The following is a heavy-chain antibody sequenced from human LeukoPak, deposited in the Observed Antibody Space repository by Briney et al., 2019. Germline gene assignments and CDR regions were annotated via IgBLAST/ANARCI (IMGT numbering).Heavy chain of an antibody. V-gene: IGHV1-24*01. CDR1: GYTLTELS. CDR3: AIGLAAAAAWFDP. J-gene: IGHJ5*02. Sequence: GASVKVSCKVSGYTLTELSMHWVRQAPGKGLEWMGGFDPEDGETIYAQKFQGRVTMTEDISTDTAYMELSSLRSEDTAVYYCAIGLAAAAAWFDPWGQGTLVTVSS. D-gene: IGHD6-13*01. CDR2: FDPEDGET.